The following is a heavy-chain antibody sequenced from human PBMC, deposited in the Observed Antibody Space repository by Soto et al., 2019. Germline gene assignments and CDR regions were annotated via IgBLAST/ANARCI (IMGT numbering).Heavy chain of an antibody. CDR1: GGSISSGGYY. J-gene: IGHJ3*02. Sequence: PSETLSLTCTVSGGSISSGGYYWSWIRQHPGKGLEWIGYIYYSGSTYYNPSLKSRVTISVDTSKNQFSLKLSSVTAADTAVYYCASTLNTYYYDSSGYQDAFDIWGQGTMVTVSS. V-gene: IGHV4-31*03. D-gene: IGHD3-22*01. CDR3: ASTLNTYYYDSSGYQDAFDI. CDR2: IYYSGST.